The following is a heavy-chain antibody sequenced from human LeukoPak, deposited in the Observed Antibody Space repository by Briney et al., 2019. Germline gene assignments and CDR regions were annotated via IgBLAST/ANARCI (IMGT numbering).Heavy chain of an antibody. D-gene: IGHD2-2*01. CDR2: IWYDGSNK. CDR1: GFTFSSYG. CDR3: AKDWGYCSSTSCPYYYYGMDV. Sequence: GGSLRLSCAASGFTFSSYGMHWVRQAPGKGLEWVAVIWYDGSNKYYADSVKGRFTISRDNSKNTLYLQMNSLRAEDTAVYYCAKDWGYCSSTSCPYYYYGMDVWGQGTTVTVSS. V-gene: IGHV3-30*02. J-gene: IGHJ6*02.